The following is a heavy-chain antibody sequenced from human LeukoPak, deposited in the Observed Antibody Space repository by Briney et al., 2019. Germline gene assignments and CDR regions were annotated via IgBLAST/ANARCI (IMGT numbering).Heavy chain of an antibody. CDR2: ISSSTYI. CDR1: GFTFSDYS. CDR3: ARDHTYGMDV. D-gene: IGHD5-18*01. Sequence: GGSLRLSCAASGFTFSDYSMNWVRQAPGKGLEWVSSISSSTYIYYADSVQGRFTISRDNAKNSLYLQMNSLRAEDTAVYYCARDHTYGMDVWGQGTTVTVSS. V-gene: IGHV3-69-1*02. J-gene: IGHJ6*02.